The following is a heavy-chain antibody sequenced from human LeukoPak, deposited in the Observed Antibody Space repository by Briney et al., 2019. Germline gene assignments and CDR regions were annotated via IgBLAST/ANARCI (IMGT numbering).Heavy chain of an antibody. CDR3: VRDKRFPDDVFDI. CDR1: VFTFSSYA. Sequence: GGSLTLSCAASVFTFSSYAMSWVRQAPGKGLEWVSAISASDGRTWYADSVRGRFTISRDNFKNTLYVQIDSLRAEDTAVYYCVRDKRFPDDVFDIWGQGTLVTVSS. D-gene: IGHD3-10*01. CDR2: ISASDGRT. V-gene: IGHV3-23*01. J-gene: IGHJ3*02.